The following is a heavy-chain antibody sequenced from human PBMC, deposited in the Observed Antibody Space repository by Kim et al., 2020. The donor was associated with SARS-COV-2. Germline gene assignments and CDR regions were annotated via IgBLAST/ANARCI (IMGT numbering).Heavy chain of an antibody. CDR3: ERDFFSASGTALDYGGAY. Sequence: ASVKVSCKPSGYTFSTYGMSWVRQAPGQGREWMGWINGYNGDTKYAQKFEGRVTMTTDTSTRTADMELRSLRSDDKAVYYCERDFFSASGTALDYGGAYWGQGTQVIVSS. CDR1: GYTFSTYG. V-gene: IGHV1-18*01. J-gene: IGHJ4*02. CDR2: INGYNGDT. D-gene: IGHD2-21*02.